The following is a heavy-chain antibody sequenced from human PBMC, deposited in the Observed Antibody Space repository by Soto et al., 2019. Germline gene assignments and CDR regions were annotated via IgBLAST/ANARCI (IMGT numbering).Heavy chain of an antibody. J-gene: IGHJ4*02. D-gene: IGHD5-12*01. CDR3: ARLTRGVYDLDRLWEKFDY. CDR1: GFSLSTNGMG. Sequence: QITVKESGLTLVKPTQTLTLTCTFSGFSLSTNGMGVGWIRQSPGKALEWLALIYWDDDKRYSPSLRSRLTITQETSQNQVDLTMTNMDPVDTATYYFARLTRGVYDLDRLWEKFDYWGQGTLVTVSS. V-gene: IGHV2-5*02. CDR2: IYWDDDK.